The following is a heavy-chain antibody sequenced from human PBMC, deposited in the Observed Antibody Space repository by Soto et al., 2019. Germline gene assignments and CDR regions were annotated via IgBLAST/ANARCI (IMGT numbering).Heavy chain of an antibody. Sequence: ASVKVSCKASGYTFTSYGISWVRQAPGQGLEWMGWISAYNGNTNYAQKLQGRVTMTTDTSTSTAYMELRSLRSDDTAVYYCARDLAIHPNYYMDVWGKGTTVTVSS. D-gene: IGHD2-21*01. CDR3: ARDLAIHPNYYMDV. V-gene: IGHV1-18*01. CDR1: GYTFTSYG. J-gene: IGHJ6*03. CDR2: ISAYNGNT.